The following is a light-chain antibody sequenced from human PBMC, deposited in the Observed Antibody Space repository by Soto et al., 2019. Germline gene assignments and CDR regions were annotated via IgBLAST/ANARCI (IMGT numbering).Light chain of an antibody. CDR1: NIGSKS. V-gene: IGLV3-21*02. CDR3: QVWDSSSDHYV. CDR2: DDS. Sequence: SYELTQPPSVSVAPGQTARITCGGTNIGSKSVHWYQQKPGQAPVLVVYDDSDRPSGIPERFSGSNSGNTATLNISRVEAGDEADYYCQVWDSSSDHYVFGTGTKVTVL. J-gene: IGLJ1*01.